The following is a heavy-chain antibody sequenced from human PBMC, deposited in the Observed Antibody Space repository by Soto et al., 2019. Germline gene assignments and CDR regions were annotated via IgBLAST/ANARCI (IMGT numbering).Heavy chain of an antibody. CDR3: ARRGWGGSYFDY. V-gene: IGHV3-11*01. Sequence: GESLKISCAASGFTFSDYYMSWIRQAPGKGLEWVSYISSSGSTIYYADSVKGRFTISRDNAKNSLYLQMNSLRAEDTAVYYCARRGWGGSYFDYWGQGALVTVSS. D-gene: IGHD3-16*01. CDR2: ISSSGSTI. J-gene: IGHJ4*02. CDR1: GFTFSDYY.